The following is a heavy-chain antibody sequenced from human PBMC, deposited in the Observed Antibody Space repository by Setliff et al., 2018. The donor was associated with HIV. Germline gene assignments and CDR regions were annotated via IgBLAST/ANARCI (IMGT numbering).Heavy chain of an antibody. CDR1: GDSISRSGTY. CDR2: IHFSGGS. V-gene: IGHV4-31*03. Sequence: SETLSLTCSVSGDSISRSGTYWNWIHQHPDKGLEWIGYIHFSGGSYYHPSLESRVSMSVDTSKNQFSLKLSSVTAADTAVYYCARDGPGGYFFESWGQGTLVTVSS. D-gene: IGHD2-15*01. J-gene: IGHJ4*02. CDR3: ARDGPGGYFFES.